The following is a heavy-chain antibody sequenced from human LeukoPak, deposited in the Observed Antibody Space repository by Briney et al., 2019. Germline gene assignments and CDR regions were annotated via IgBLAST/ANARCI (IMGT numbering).Heavy chain of an antibody. CDR3: ARDRALVYYDSSGYGTDY. CDR1: GFTFSSSG. V-gene: IGHV3-30*02. Sequence: PGGSLRLSCAASGFTFSSSGMHWVRQAPGKGPEWVAFIRYDGSNKDYADSVKGRFTISRDNSKNTLYLQMNSLRAEDTAVYYCARDRALVYYDSSGYGTDYWGQGTLVTVSS. D-gene: IGHD3-22*01. J-gene: IGHJ4*02. CDR2: IRYDGSNK.